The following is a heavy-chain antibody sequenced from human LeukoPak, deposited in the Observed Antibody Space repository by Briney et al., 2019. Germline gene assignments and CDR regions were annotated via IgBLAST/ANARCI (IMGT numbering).Heavy chain of an antibody. D-gene: IGHD6-19*01. CDR1: GGSISSYY. Sequence: KPSETLSLTCTVSGGSISSYYWSWIRQPPGKGLEWIGYIYYSGSTNYNPSLKSRVTISVDTSKNQFSLKLSSVTAADTAVYYCARTGGQWLANWYFDLWGRGTLVTVSS. J-gene: IGHJ2*01. CDR2: IYYSGST. CDR3: ARTGGQWLANWYFDL. V-gene: IGHV4-59*08.